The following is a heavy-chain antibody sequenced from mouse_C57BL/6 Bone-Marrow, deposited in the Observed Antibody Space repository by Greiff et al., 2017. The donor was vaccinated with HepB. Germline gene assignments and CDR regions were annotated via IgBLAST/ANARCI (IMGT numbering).Heavy chain of an antibody. CDR3: ARNYGSSSWFAY. Sequence: VQLQQSGAELARPGASVKLSCKASGYTFTSYGISWVKQSTGQGLEWIGEIYPRSGNTYYNEKFKGKATLTADKSSSTAYMELRSLTSEDSAVYFCARNYGSSSWFAYWGQGTLVTVSA. CDR1: GYTFTSYG. D-gene: IGHD1-1*01. CDR2: IYPRSGNT. J-gene: IGHJ3*01. V-gene: IGHV1-81*01.